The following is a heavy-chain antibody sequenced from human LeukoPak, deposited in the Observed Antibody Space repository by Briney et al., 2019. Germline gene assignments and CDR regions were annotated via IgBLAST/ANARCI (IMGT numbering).Heavy chain of an antibody. CDR1: GFTFSAYA. CDR3: AKHDPRRVVITNWFDP. D-gene: IGHD3-22*01. Sequence: PGGSLRLSCAASGFTFSAYAISWVRQAPGKGLDWVSAISGSGGMTYYADSVKGRVTISRGNSKNPLYLQMNSLRAEDTAVYYCAKHDPRRVVITNWFDPWGQGTLVTVSS. J-gene: IGHJ5*02. V-gene: IGHV3-23*01. CDR2: ISGSGGMT.